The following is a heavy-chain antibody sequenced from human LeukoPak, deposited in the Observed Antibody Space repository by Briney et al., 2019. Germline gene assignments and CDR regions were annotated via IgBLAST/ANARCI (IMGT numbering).Heavy chain of an antibody. D-gene: IGHD1-26*01. V-gene: IGHV4-59*11. Sequence: SETLSLTCTVTGASISSHYWCWIRQTPGTGLEWIGDIYDRGSTTYNPSLKSRVSISVDTSRNQLSLNLRSVTAADTAVYYCAKIEVGGFDPWGQGTLVTVSS. CDR1: GASISSHY. J-gene: IGHJ5*02. CDR2: IYDRGST. CDR3: AKIEVGGFDP.